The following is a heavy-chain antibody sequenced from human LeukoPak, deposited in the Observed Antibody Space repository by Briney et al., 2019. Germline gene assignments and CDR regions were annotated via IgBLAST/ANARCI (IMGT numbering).Heavy chain of an antibody. CDR1: GFTVSSNY. D-gene: IGHD3-10*01. CDR2: IYSGGST. CDR3: ARVMAHYYGSGSSFDY. V-gene: IGHV3-53*04. J-gene: IGHJ4*02. Sequence: GGSLRLSCAASGFTVSSNYMSWVRQAPGKGLEWVSVIYSGGSTYYADSVKGRFTISRHNSKNTLYLQMNSLRAEDTAVYYCARVMAHYYGSGSSFDYWGQGTLVTVSS.